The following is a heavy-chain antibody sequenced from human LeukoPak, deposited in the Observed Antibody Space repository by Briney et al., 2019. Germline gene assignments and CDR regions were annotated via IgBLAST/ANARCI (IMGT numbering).Heavy chain of an antibody. CDR2: INHSGST. V-gene: IGHV4-34*01. Sequence: SETLSLTCGVYGGSFTGNFWSWIRQPPGKGLEWIGEINHSGSTNYNPSLKSRVTISVDTSKNQFSLKLSSVTAADTAVYYCARGPLKYYYDSSGYYYGPGRFDIWGQGTMVTVSS. CDR1: GGSFTGNF. D-gene: IGHD3-22*01. J-gene: IGHJ3*02. CDR3: ARGPLKYYYDSSGYYYGPGRFDI.